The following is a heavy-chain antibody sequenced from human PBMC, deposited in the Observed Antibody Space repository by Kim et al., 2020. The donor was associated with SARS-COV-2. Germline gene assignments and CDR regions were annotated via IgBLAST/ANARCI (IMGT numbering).Heavy chain of an antibody. CDR2: ISADGMSH. CDR1: LGVNH. J-gene: IGHJ3*01. Sequence: GGSLRLSCVISLGVNHMHCVRQAPGKGLEWVAAISADGMSHYYSASVKGRFTVSRDNPNNVMFLQLDSLRPEDTAVYYCAREGQSSGRAGTYDVWGRGTLVTVSS. D-gene: IGHD1-1*01. CDR3: AREGQSSGRAGTYDV. V-gene: IGHV3-30*19.